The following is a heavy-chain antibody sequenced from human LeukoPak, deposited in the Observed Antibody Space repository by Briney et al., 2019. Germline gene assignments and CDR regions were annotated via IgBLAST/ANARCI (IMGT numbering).Heavy chain of an antibody. CDR2: IYYSGST. V-gene: IGHV4-59*01. J-gene: IGHJ3*02. D-gene: IGHD3-10*01. CDR1: GGSISSYY. Sequence: SETLSLTCTVSGGSISSYYWSWIRQPPGKGLEWIGYIYYSGSTNYNPSLKSRVTISVDTSKNQFSLNLSSVTAADTAVYYCARYHYYGSGSRETDAFDIWGQGTMVTVSS. CDR3: ARYHYYGSGSRETDAFDI.